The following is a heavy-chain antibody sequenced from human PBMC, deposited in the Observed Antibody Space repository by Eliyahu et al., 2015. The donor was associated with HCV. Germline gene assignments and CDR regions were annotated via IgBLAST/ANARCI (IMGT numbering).Heavy chain of an antibody. D-gene: IGHD6-13*01. CDR2: ISSSSSYI. CDR1: GFTFSNXS. V-gene: IGHV3-21*01. CDR3: ARDTIAAAGTFDY. Sequence: EVQLVESGGGLVKPGGSLRLXXAASGFTFSNXSMNXVRQAPGKGLEWVSSISSSSSYIYYADSVKGRFTISRDNAKNSLYLQMNSLRAEDTAVYYCARDTIAAAGTFDYWGQGTLVTVSS. J-gene: IGHJ4*02.